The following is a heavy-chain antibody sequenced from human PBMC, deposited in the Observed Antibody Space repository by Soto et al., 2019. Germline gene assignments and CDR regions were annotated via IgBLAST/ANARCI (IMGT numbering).Heavy chain of an antibody. V-gene: IGHV3-23*01. J-gene: IGHJ4*02. CDR1: GFSFSSYA. CDR2: FSDGGTNT. Sequence: GGSLRLSCAASGFSFSSYAMNWVRQAPGKGLEWVSAFSDGGTNTYYTDSVKGRFTISRDNSKNTMFLQMNSLRAEDTAIYYCAILDSSTWYTGYYFDYWGQGTLVTVSS. D-gene: IGHD6-13*01. CDR3: AILDSSTWYTGYYFDY.